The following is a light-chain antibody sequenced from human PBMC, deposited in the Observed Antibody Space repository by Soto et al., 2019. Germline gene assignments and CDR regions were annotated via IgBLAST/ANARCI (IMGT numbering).Light chain of an antibody. Sequence: EIVLTQSPGTLSLSPGERATLSCRASQSVSSSYLAWYQQKPGQAPRLLIYGASSRATGIPDRFRGSGSGTDFTLTISRLEPEDFAVYYCQQYGSSPLTFGGGNKVEIK. CDR1: QSVSSSY. CDR3: QQYGSSPLT. CDR2: GAS. V-gene: IGKV3-20*01. J-gene: IGKJ4*01.